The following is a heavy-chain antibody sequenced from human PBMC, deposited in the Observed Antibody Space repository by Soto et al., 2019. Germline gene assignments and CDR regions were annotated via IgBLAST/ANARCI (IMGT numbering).Heavy chain of an antibody. CDR1: GGTFSSYA. CDR2: IIPIFGTA. V-gene: IGHV1-69*06. Sequence: SVKVSCKASGGTFSSYAISWVRQAPGQGLEWMGGIIPIFGTANYAQKFQGRVTITADKSTSTAYMELSSLRSEDTAVYYCARPNYYDSSGYLERYYYYGMDVWGQGTTVTVSS. CDR3: ARPNYYDSSGYLERYYYYGMDV. D-gene: IGHD3-22*01. J-gene: IGHJ6*02.